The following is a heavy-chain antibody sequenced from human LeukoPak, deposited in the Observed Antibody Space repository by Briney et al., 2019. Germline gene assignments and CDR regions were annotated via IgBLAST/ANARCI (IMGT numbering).Heavy chain of an antibody. CDR3: AGRITMIVVGVDY. J-gene: IGHJ4*02. CDR1: GFTFSSYW. CDR2: ISSSSSSYI. Sequence: GGSLRLSCAASGFTFSSYWMHWVRQAPGKGLVWVSSISSSSSSYIYYADSVKGRFTISRDNPKNTLYLQMNSLRAEDTAVYYCAGRITMIVVGVDYWGQGTLVTVSS. V-gene: IGHV3-21*04. D-gene: IGHD3-22*01.